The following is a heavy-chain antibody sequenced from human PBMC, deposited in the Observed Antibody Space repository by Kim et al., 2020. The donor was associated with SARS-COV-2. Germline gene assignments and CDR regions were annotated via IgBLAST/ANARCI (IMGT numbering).Heavy chain of an antibody. J-gene: IGHJ6*02. Sequence: GGSLRLSCAASGFTFDDYTMHWVRQAPGKGLEWVSLISWDGGSTYYADSVKGRFTISRDNSKNSLYLQMNSLRTEDTALYYCAKSYYDSSGYRDYYYYYGMDVWGQGTTVTVSS. V-gene: IGHV3-43*01. CDR3: AKSYYDSSGYRDYYYYYGMDV. CDR1: GFTFDDYT. CDR2: ISWDGGST. D-gene: IGHD3-22*01.